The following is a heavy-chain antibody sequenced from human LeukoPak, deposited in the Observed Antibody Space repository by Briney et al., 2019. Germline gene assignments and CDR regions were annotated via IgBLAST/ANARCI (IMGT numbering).Heavy chain of an antibody. V-gene: IGHV4-34*01. Sequence: SETLSLTCAVYGESLIDYWWSWIRQPPGEGLEWLGEIHHSRGTNYNPSLKSRVTLSVDTSENQVSLRLNSVTAADTAVYYCARGQDYAWGPWGQGILVTVSS. D-gene: IGHD3-16*01. CDR2: IHHSRGT. CDR3: ARGQDYAWGP. J-gene: IGHJ5*02. CDR1: GESLIDYW.